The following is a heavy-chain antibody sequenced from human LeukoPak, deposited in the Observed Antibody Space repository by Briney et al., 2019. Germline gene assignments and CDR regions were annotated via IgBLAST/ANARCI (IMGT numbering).Heavy chain of an antibody. J-gene: IGHJ4*02. CDR2: TSYHGTDK. V-gene: IGHV3-30-3*01. CDR1: GFTFSDYA. D-gene: IGHD3-22*01. CDR3: AKDLFYYDKGGFDY. Sequence: GGSLRLSCAASGFTFSDYAMHWVRQAPGKGLEWVAVTSYHGTDKYYADSVKGRFTISRDNSKNTLYLQMNSLRTEDTAVYYCAKDLFYYDKGGFDYWGQGTLVTVSS.